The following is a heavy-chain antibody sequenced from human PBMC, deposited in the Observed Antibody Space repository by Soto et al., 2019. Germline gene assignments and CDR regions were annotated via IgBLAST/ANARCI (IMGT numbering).Heavy chain of an antibody. CDR1: GCTFSSYA. D-gene: IGHD6-19*01. CDR3: AKRNPAVAGGAFDI. V-gene: IGHV3-23*01. CDR2: ISGSGGRT. J-gene: IGHJ3*02. Sequence: TGGSLGLSFEASGCTFSSYAMSWIRQAPGKWLEWVSAISGSGGRTYYADSVKGRFTISRDNSKNTLYLQMKSLRAEDTAVYSCAKRNPAVAGGAFDIWGQGTMVPV.